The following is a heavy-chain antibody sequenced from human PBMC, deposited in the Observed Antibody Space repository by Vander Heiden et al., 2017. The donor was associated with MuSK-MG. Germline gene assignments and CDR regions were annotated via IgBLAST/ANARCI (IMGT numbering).Heavy chain of an antibody. Sequence: EVQLLESGGGLVQPGGSLRLSCAASGFTFSTYARGWVRQAPGKGLEWVSAISGSGGSTYYADSVKGRFTISRDNSKNTLYLQMNSLRAEDTAVYYCAKASPSKGGGGRAPFDYWGQGTLVTVSS. J-gene: IGHJ4*02. CDR1: GFTFSTYA. V-gene: IGHV3-23*01. CDR2: ISGSGGST. CDR3: AKASPSKGGGGRAPFDY. D-gene: IGHD2-21*01.